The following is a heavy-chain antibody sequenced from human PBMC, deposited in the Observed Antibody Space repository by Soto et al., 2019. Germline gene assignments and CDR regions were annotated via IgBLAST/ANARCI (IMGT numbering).Heavy chain of an antibody. J-gene: IGHJ1*01. Sequence: QLVQSGAAVKKPGASVKVSCKASGYTFTSYDITWVRQAPGQGLEWMGWISPYNGRTMYAQSLKGRVTMTTDTSTTTANMYLNSLTSDDTGVYYCARKAESIGLGSYLHFQYWGQGSLVTDSS. V-gene: IGHV1-18*01. D-gene: IGHD3-10*01. CDR1: GYTFTSYD. CDR2: ISPYNGRT. CDR3: ARKAESIGLGSYLHFQY.